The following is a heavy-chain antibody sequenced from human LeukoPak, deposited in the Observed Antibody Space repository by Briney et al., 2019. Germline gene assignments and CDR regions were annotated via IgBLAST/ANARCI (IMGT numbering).Heavy chain of an antibody. CDR1: GGTFSSYA. CDR2: IIPILGIA. D-gene: IGHD3-16*01. V-gene: IGHV1-69*04. CDR3: ARAWVNDYVWDDAFDI. Sequence: GASVKVSCKASGGTFSSYAISWVRQAPGQGLEWMGRIIPILGIANYAQKFQGRVTITADKSTSTAYMELSSLRSEDTAVHYCARAWVNDYVWDDAFDIWGQGTMVTVSS. J-gene: IGHJ3*02.